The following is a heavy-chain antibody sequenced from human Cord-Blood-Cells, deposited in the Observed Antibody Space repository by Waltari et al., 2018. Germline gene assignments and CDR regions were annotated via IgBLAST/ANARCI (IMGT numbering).Heavy chain of an antibody. CDR2: IWYDGSNK. CDR3: ARERPDGYSSGWYYYYGMDV. CDR1: GFTFSSYG. V-gene: IGHV3-33*01. D-gene: IGHD6-19*01. J-gene: IGHJ6*02. Sequence: QVQLVESGGGVVQPGRSLRLSCAASGFTFSSYGMHWVRQAPGKGLEWVAVIWYDGSNKYYADSVKGRFTISRDNSKNTLYLQMNSLRAEDTAVYYCARERPDGYSSGWYYYYGMDVWGQGTTVTVSS.